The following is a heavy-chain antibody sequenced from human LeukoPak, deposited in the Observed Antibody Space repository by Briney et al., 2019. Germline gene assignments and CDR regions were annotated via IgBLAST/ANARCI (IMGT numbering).Heavy chain of an antibody. CDR3: ARANPWSRPFLEQEPESTDNGGFDP. J-gene: IGHJ5*02. V-gene: IGHV4-39*01. Sequence: PSETLSLTCTVSGGSIRSSYYYWGWIRQPPGKGLEWIGSIYDSGSTYYNPSLKSRVTISVDTSKNQFSLKLNSVTAADTAVYYCARANPWSRPFLEQEPESTDNGGFDPWGQGTLVTVSS. D-gene: IGHD1-1*01. CDR2: IYDSGST. CDR1: GGSIRSSYYY.